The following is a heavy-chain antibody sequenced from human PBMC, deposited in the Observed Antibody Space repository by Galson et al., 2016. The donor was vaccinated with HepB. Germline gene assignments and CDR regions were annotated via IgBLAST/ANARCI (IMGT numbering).Heavy chain of an antibody. V-gene: IGHV6-1*01. CDR2: TYYTSYWYY. J-gene: IGHJ4*02. CDR1: GDSVSSDSVG. Sequence: CAISGDSVSSDSVGWNWIRQSPSRGLEWLGRTYYTSYWYYDYAVSVKSRITIKPDTSKNRFSLRPDSMTPEDTAVYYCAREVTVAGNLDSWGQGTLVTVSS. D-gene: IGHD6-19*01. CDR3: AREVTVAGNLDS.